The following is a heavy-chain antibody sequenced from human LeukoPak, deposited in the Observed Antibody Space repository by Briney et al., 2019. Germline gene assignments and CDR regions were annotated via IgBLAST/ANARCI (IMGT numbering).Heavy chain of an antibody. Sequence: GGSLRLSCAASGFTFTSYAMSWVRQAPGKGLEWVSAISFSGGSTYYADSVKGRFTISRDNSKNTLYLQMNSLRAEDTAVYCCVKSYGSGSYLIYYYGVDVWVQGAKASVS. J-gene: IGHJ6*02. CDR2: ISFSGGST. CDR1: GFTFTSYA. CDR3: VKSYGSGSYLIYYYGVDV. V-gene: IGHV3-23*01. D-gene: IGHD3-10*01.